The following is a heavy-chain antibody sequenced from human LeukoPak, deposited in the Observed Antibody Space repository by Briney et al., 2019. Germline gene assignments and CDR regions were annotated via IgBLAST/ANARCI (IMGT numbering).Heavy chain of an antibody. Sequence: RPSETLSLTCTVSGGSVSSGDYYWSWIRQPPGKGLEWIGYIYYTGSTDYNPSLESRVTISVDTSKNQFSLKLSSVTAADTAIYYCARENPSGYYNRPIDYWGQGTLVTVSS. D-gene: IGHD3-22*01. CDR3: ARENPSGYYNRPIDY. V-gene: IGHV4-30-4*02. CDR2: IYYTGST. CDR1: GGSVSSGDYY. J-gene: IGHJ4*02.